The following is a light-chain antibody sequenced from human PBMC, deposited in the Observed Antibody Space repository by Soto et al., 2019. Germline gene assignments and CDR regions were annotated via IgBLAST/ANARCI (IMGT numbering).Light chain of an antibody. V-gene: IGLV2-14*03. Sequence: QSVLTQPASVSGSPGQSTTISCTGTSSDIGAYNFVSWYQHHAGKAPKLMIFDVSNRPSGVSNRFSGSKSGNTASLAISGLQAEDEADYYCSSYTTSTTLVFGGGTKLTVL. CDR3: SSYTTSTTLV. CDR2: DVS. CDR1: SSDIGAYNF. J-gene: IGLJ2*01.